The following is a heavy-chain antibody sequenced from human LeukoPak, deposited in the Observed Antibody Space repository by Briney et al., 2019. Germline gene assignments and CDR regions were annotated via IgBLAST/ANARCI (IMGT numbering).Heavy chain of an antibody. J-gene: IGHJ5*02. CDR1: GYTFTSYD. D-gene: IGHD4-17*01. CDR2: MNPNSGNT. CDR3: ARGTRDYYSRGLNWFDP. V-gene: IGHV1-8*03. Sequence: GASVKVSCKASGYTFTSYDINWVRQATGQGLEWMGWMNPNSGNTGYAQKFQGRVTITRNTSISTAYMELSSLRSEDTAVYYCARGTRDYYSRGLNWFDPWGQGTLVTVSS.